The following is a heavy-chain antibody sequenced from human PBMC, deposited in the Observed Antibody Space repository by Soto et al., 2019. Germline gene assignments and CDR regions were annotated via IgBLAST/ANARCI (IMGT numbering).Heavy chain of an antibody. V-gene: IGHV3-23*01. CDR3: AKDLGTGGREGPLWFGSGYFDY. D-gene: IGHD3-10*01. CDR1: GFTFSSYA. Sequence: PGGSLRLSCAASGFTFSSYAMSWVRQAPGKGLEWVSAISGSGGSTYYADSVKGRFTISRDNSKNTLYLQMNSLRAEDTAVYYCAKDLGTGGREGPLWFGSGYFDYWGQGTLVTVSS. J-gene: IGHJ4*02. CDR2: ISGSGGST.